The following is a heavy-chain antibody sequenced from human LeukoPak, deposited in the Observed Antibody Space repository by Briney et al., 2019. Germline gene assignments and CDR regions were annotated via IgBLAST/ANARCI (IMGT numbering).Heavy chain of an antibody. D-gene: IGHD6-13*01. CDR2: ISGSGGST. CDR3: AKEFSSSRYLDY. Sequence: PGGSLRLSCAASGFTFSSYAMSWVRQAPGMGLEWVSAISGSGGSTYYADSVKGRFTISRDNSKNTLYLQMNSLRAEETAVYYCAKEFSSSRYLDYWGQGTLVTVSS. J-gene: IGHJ4*02. V-gene: IGHV3-23*01. CDR1: GFTFSSYA.